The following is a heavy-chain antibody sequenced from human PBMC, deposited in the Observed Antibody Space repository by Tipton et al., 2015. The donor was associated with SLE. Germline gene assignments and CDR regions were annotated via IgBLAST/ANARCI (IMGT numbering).Heavy chain of an antibody. CDR3: ARQWVGATSGFVY. CDR2: IYTSGST. V-gene: IGHV4-61*10. J-gene: IGHJ4*02. Sequence: TLSLTCAVSGGSVSSDGYSWSWIRQPAGKGLEWIGYIYTSGSTNYNPSLKSRVTTSVDTSKNQFSLKLSAVTAADTAVYYCARQWVGATSGFVYWGQGTLVTVSS. CDR1: GGSVSSDGYS. D-gene: IGHD1-26*01.